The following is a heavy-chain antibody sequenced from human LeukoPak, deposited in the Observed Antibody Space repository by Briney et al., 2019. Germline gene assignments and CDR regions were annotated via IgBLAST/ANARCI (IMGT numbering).Heavy chain of an antibody. CDR3: ARRFRGYGWYFDS. Sequence: NPSETLSLTCAVSGYSISRGYYWGWIRQPPGKGLEWIGNIYHYGSTYYNPSLKSRVTISVDTSKNQFSLKLRSVTAADTAVYYCARRFRGYGWYFDSWGQGTLVTVST. D-gene: IGHD2-15*01. CDR1: GYSISRGYY. CDR2: IYHYGST. J-gene: IGHJ4*02. V-gene: IGHV4-38-2*01.